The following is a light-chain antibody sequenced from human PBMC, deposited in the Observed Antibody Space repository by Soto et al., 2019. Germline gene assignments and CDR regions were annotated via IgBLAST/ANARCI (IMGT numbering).Light chain of an antibody. V-gene: IGKV3-20*01. CDR2: SPS. CDR3: QQYGSRPVMYS. Sequence: EIELTQSPGTVSLSLGDRATLSCRASQSFSSTYFSWHQQQPGQANSLLIYSPSSRATGIPDRFRCSGSGTDFTLTISRLEPEDFAVYYCQQYGSRPVMYSFGQGTKLEIK. J-gene: IGKJ2*03. CDR1: QSFSSTY.